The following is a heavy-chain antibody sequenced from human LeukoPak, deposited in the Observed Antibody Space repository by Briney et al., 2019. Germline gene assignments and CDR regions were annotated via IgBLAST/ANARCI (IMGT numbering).Heavy chain of an antibody. CDR2: IYTSGST. D-gene: IGHD1-14*01. CDR3: ARAIKPPLYYYYYMDV. J-gene: IGHJ6*03. CDR1: GGSISSYY. Sequence: PSETLSFTCTVSGGSISSYYWSWIRQPAGKGLEWIGRIYTSGSTNYNPSLKSRVTMSVDTSKNQFSLKLSSVTAADTAVYYCARAIKPPLYYYYYMDVWGKGTTVTVSS. V-gene: IGHV4-4*07.